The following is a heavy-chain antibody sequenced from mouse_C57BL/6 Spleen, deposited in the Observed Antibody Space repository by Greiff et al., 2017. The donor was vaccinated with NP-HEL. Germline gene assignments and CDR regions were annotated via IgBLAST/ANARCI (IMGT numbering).Heavy chain of an antibody. J-gene: IGHJ4*01. CDR2: INPNNGGT. Sequence: VQLQQSGPELVKPGASVKISCKASGYTFTDYYMNWVKQSHGKSLEWIGDINPNNGGTSYNQKFKGKATLTVDKSSSTAYMELRSLTSEDSAVYYCASYYGSSYDYAMDYWGQGTSVTVSS. CDR3: ASYYGSSYDYAMDY. CDR1: GYTFTDYY. D-gene: IGHD1-1*01. V-gene: IGHV1-26*01.